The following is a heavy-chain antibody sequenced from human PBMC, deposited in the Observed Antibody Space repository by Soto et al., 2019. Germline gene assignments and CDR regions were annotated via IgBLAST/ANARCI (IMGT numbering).Heavy chain of an antibody. J-gene: IGHJ3*01. CDR2: VHSDGTTT. CDR3: ARGDRGGFDL. Sequence: EVQLVESGGGLVQPGESLRLSCAASGFTFDYYWMHWVRQAPGKGLVWVSRVHSDGTTTTYADSVKGRFTISGDNARNTVSLQMSSLRAEDTVIYYCARGDRGGFDLWGHGTVVTVSS. CDR1: GFTFDYYW. V-gene: IGHV3-74*01. D-gene: IGHD3-10*01.